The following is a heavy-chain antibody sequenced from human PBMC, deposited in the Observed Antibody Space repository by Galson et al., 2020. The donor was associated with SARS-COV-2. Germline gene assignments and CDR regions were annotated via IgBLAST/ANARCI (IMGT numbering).Heavy chain of an antibody. D-gene: IGHD3-3*01. V-gene: IGHV3-23*01. CDR1: GFTFSSYA. Sequence: GGSLRLSCAASGFTFSSYAMSWVRQAPGKGLEWVSLISGSGGSTDYADFVKGRFTISRDNSKNTLSLQMNSLRAEDTAVYYCAKDAAEGFWSDYPKGMDVWGQGTTVTVSS. CDR3: AKDAAEGFWSDYPKGMDV. CDR2: ISGSGGST. J-gene: IGHJ6*01.